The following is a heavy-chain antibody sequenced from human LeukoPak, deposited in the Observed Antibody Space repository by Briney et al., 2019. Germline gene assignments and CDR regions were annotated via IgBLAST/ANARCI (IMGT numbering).Heavy chain of an antibody. J-gene: IGHJ6*03. D-gene: IGHD3-22*01. V-gene: IGHV4-34*01. CDR3: ARGRLGSVVFEGYYYFMDV. Sequence: SETLSLTCAVYGGSFNDYFWTWNRQPPGKGREGIGEVYNGGSTNYNPSRKRRVIISVDTSKNQLSLRLRSVTPADTAVYYCARGRLGSVVFEGYYYFMDVWGKGTTVTVSS. CDR2: VYNGGST. CDR1: GGSFNDYF.